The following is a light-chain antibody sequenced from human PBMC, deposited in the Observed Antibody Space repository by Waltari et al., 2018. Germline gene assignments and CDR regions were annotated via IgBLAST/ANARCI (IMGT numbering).Light chain of an antibody. CDR3: QHRSNWPPS. J-gene: IGKJ2*01. CDR1: QSIGSY. V-gene: IGKV3-11*01. CDR2: DAS. Sequence: IVLTQSPATLSLSPGERATLSCRASQSIGSYLVWYQQKPGLAPSLLIYDASNRAAGIPARFSVSGSGTDFTLTISSLEPEDFAVYYCQHRSNWPPSFGQGTKVEIE.